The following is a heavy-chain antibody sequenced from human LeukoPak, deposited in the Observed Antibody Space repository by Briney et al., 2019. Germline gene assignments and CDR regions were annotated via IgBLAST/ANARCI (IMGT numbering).Heavy chain of an antibody. Sequence: GRSLRLSCAASGFISSSYGMHWVRQAPGKGLEWVAVIWYDGSNKYYADSVKGRFTISRDNSKNTLYLQVNSLRAEDTAVYYCARDELAVAKKGFLDSWGLGTLVTVSS. V-gene: IGHV3-33*01. CDR2: IWYDGSNK. D-gene: IGHD6-19*01. CDR1: GFISSSYG. J-gene: IGHJ4*02. CDR3: ARDELAVAKKGFLDS.